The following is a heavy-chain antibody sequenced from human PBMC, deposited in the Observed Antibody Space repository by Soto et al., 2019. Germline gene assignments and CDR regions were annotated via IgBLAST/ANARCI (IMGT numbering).Heavy chain of an antibody. CDR1: GFNFKKFA. CDR3: AKADGEQWLLPHLDN. D-gene: IGHD6-19*01. J-gene: IGHJ4*02. Sequence: DVQLVESGGGLVQPGGSLRLSCVASGFNFKKFAMAWVRQAPGEGLEWVSGISCCGGSTSYADSVKGRFSIARDDSKNTLSLQMNSLRDEHTAQYYCAKADGEQWLLPHLDNWGQGTLVTVS. CDR2: ISCCGGST. V-gene: IGHV3-23*04.